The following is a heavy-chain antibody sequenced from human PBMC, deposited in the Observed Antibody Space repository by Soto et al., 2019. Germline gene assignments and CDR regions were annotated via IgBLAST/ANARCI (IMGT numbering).Heavy chain of an antibody. CDR2: IYWDDDK. D-gene: IGHD4-17*01. CDR1: GFSLTTSGVG. CDR3: AHRTTTVTWWFDP. J-gene: IGHJ5*02. Sequence: QITLKESGPTLVKPTQTLTLTCTFSGFSLTTSGVGVGWIRQPPGKALEWLALIYWDDDKRYSPSRKSRLTITKEPAKNLAVRTMTNMDPADTATYFGAHRTTTVTWWFDPWGQGTLVTVSS. V-gene: IGHV2-5*02.